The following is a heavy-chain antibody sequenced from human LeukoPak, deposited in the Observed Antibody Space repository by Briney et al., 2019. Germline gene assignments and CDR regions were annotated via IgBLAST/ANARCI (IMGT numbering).Heavy chain of an antibody. J-gene: IGHJ4*02. CDR2: ISSSSSYI. V-gene: IGHV3-21*01. D-gene: IGHD3-10*01. Sequence: GGSLRLSCAAFGFTFSSYSMNWVRQAPGKGLEWVSSISSSSSYIYYADSVKGRFTISRDNAKNSLYLQMNSLRAEDTAVYYCARDPTLLWFGELLPFDYWGQGTLVTVSS. CDR1: GFTFSSYS. CDR3: ARDPTLLWFGELLPFDY.